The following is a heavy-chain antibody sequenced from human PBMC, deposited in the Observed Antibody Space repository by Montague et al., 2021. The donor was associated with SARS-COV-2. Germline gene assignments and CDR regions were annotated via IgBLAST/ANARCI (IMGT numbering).Heavy chain of an antibody. V-gene: IGHV4-39*01. Sequence: SETLSLTCLVSGGSITRSYYWGWIRQSPGKGLEWIGSIYYSGSTYCNPSRKSRVTISVDTSKNQFSLKLNSVTAADSAVYYCSRYSGYDHSTDDWGPGSLVTVSS. J-gene: IGHJ4*02. CDR1: GGSITRSYY. D-gene: IGHD5-12*01. CDR3: SRYSGYDHSTDD. CDR2: IYYSGST.